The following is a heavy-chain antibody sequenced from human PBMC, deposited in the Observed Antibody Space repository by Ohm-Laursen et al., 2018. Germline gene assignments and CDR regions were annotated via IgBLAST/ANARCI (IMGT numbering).Heavy chain of an antibody. CDR1: GGSISNYY. J-gene: IGHJ4*02. V-gene: IGHV4-59*01. CDR3: ARTGYYYESSGYYSLDY. CDR2: IYYSRGT. Sequence: SETLSLTCTVSGGSISNYYWSWIRQTPGKGLEWIGYIYYSRGTNYNPSLKSRVTISVDTSKNQFSLKLSSVTAADTAVYYCARTGYYYESSGYYSLDYWGQGTLVTVSS. D-gene: IGHD3-22*01.